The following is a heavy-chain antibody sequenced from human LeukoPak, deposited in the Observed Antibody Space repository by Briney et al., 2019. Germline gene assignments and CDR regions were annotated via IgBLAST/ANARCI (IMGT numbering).Heavy chain of an antibody. J-gene: IGHJ5*02. CDR1: GFTFSSYG. CDR2: IWYYESNK. CDR3: ARGMPIAVAGYNWFDP. V-gene: IGHV3-33*01. D-gene: IGHD6-19*01. Sequence: PGGSLRLSCAASGFTFSSYGMHWVRQAPGKGLEWVAVIWYYESNKYYADSAKGRFTITRDNSKNTLYLQMNSLSAEDTAVYYCARGMPIAVAGYNWFDPWGQGTLVTVSS.